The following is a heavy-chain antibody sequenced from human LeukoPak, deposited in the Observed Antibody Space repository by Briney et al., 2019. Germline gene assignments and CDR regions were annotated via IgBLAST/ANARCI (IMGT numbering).Heavy chain of an antibody. CDR3: ARDGSGYEIDY. CDR2: IWYDGTNK. V-gene: IGHV3-33*01. Sequence: GGSLRLSCAASGFTFSSFGMHWVRQARGKGLEWVAVIWYDGTNKYYADSVRGRFTISRDNSKNTLYLQMNSLRAEDTAVYYCARDGSGYEIDYWGQGTLVTVSS. D-gene: IGHD5-12*01. CDR1: GFTFSSFG. J-gene: IGHJ4*02.